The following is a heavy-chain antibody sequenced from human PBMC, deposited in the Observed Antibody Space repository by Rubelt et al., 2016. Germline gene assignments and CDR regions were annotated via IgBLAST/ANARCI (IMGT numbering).Heavy chain of an antibody. CDR1: GGSFSGYY. V-gene: IGHV4-34*01. Sequence: QVQLQQWGAGLLKPSETLSLTCAVYGGSFSGYYWSWIRQPPGKGLEWIGEIHHSGGTNYHPSLKSRVTISVDTSKNQFSLKLSSVTAADTAVYYCAKEALAYCGGDCYSLAFGIWGQGTMVTVSS. D-gene: IGHD2-21*02. CDR2: IHHSGGT. CDR3: AKEALAYCGGDCYSLAFGI. J-gene: IGHJ3*02.